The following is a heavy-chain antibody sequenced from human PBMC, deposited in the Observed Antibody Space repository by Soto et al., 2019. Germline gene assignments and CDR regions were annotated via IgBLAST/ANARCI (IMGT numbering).Heavy chain of an antibody. CDR3: ARTGSSSWYWFDP. V-gene: IGHV1-3*01. D-gene: IGHD6-13*01. CDR1: GHTFTSYA. J-gene: IGHJ5*02. CDR2: INAGNGNT. Sequence: ASVKVSCKASGHTFTSYAMHWVRQAPGQRLEWMGWINAGNGNTKYSQKFQGRVTITRDTSASTAYMELSSLRSEDTAVYYCARTGSSSWYWFDPWGQGTLVTVSS.